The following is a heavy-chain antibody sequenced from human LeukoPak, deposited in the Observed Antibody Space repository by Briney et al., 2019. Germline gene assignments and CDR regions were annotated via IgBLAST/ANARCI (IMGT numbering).Heavy chain of an antibody. Sequence: GGSLRLSCAASGFTFRSYSMNWVRQAPGKGLEWVSYISSSSSTIYYADSVKGRFTISRDNAKNSLYLQMNSLRAEDTAVYYCARPDSSGYFDWGQGTLVTVSS. CDR1: GFTFRSYS. D-gene: IGHD3-22*01. V-gene: IGHV3-48*01. CDR2: ISSSSSTI. J-gene: IGHJ4*02. CDR3: ARPDSSGYFD.